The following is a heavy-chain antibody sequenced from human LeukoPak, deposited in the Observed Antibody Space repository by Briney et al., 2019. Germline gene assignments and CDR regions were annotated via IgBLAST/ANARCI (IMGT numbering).Heavy chain of an antibody. CDR1: GDSVSSNNAA. V-gene: IGHV6-1*01. J-gene: IGHJ4*02. CDR2: TYYRSKWYN. CDR3: ARESPRSTVTTRFDY. Sequence: SQTLSLTCAISGDSVSSNNAAWNWIRQSPSRGLEWLGRTYYRSKWYNDYALSVKSRITISPDTSKNQFSLQLSSVTAADTAVYYCARESPRSTVTTRFDYWGQGSLVTVSS. D-gene: IGHD4-17*01.